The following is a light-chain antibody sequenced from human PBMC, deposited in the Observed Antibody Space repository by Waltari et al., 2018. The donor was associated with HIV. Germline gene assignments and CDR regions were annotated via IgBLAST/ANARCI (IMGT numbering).Light chain of an antibody. J-gene: IGLJ2*01. CDR2: DVT. Sequence: QSALTQPRSVSASPGQSVTISCTGTSSAVGAYYFFSLYQLLPGQAPTLMIYDVTKRPSGVPERFSGSKSANTASLTISGLQAEDEAEYYCCSYAGTYTLKFGGGTKLTV. CDR1: SSAVGAYYF. CDR3: CSYAGTYTLK. V-gene: IGLV2-11*01.